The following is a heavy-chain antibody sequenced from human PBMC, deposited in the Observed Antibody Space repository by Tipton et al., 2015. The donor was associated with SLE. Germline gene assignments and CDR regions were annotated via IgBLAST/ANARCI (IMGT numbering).Heavy chain of an antibody. CDR3: ARAPLTGPWRDGFDI. Sequence: TLSLTCTVSGGSIISGSYYWSWIRQPAGKGLEYIGRIYSGGSTKYNPSLKSRVTISLDTSKNQFSLNLKFVTAADTAVYYCARAPLTGPWRDGFDIWGQGTMVTVSS. J-gene: IGHJ3*02. D-gene: IGHD3-9*01. CDR2: IYSGGST. V-gene: IGHV4-61*02. CDR1: GGSIISGSYY.